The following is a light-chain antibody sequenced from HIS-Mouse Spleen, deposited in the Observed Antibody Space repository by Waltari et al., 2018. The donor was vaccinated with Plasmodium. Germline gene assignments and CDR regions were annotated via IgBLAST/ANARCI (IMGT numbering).Light chain of an antibody. CDR2: SNN. J-gene: IGLJ2*01. V-gene: IGLV1-44*01. CDR1: LSSIGSNT. CDR3: AAWDDSLNGVV. Sequence: QSVLTQPPSASGTPGQRVTIPCSGRLSSIGSNTVNWYQQLPGTAPKLLIYSNNQRPSGVPDRFSGSKSGTSASLAISGLQSEDEADYYCAAWDDSLNGVVFAGGTKLTVL.